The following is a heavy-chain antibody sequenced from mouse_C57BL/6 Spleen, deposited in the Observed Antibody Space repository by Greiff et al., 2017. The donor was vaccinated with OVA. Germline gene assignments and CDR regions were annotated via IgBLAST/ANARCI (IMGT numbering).Heavy chain of an antibody. J-gene: IGHJ2*01. V-gene: IGHV1-52*01. CDR1: GSHYTLYS. Sequence: GQLQQPGAELVRPGSSVKLSCKASGSHYTLYSMHWVKQRPIQGLEWIGNIDPSDSETHYNQKFKDKATLTVDKSSSTAYMQLSSLTSEDSAVYYCARWIYGKVDYWGQGTTLTVSS. D-gene: IGHD1-1*01. CDR3: ARWIYGKVDY. CDR2: IDPSDSET.